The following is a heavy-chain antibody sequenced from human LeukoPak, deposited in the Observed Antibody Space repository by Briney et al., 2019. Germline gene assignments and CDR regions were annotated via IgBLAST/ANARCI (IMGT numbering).Heavy chain of an antibody. J-gene: IGHJ5*02. V-gene: IGHV4-59*01. Sequence: SETLSLTCTVSGGSISSYYWSWIRQPPGKGLEWIGYIYYSGSTNYNPSLKSRVTISVDTSKNQFSLKLSSVTAADTAVYYCARDGILRGVDPRGQGTLVTVSS. D-gene: IGHD3-10*01. CDR2: IYYSGST. CDR1: GGSISSYY. CDR3: ARDGILRGVDP.